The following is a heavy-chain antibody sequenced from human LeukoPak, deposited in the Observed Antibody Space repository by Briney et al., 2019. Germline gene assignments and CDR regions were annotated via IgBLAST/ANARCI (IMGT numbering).Heavy chain of an antibody. V-gene: IGHV4-39*01. CDR2: IYYSEST. J-gene: IGHJ4*02. Sequence: PSETLSLTCTVSGGSLSRSSYYWGWPRQPPGKGREGFGSIYYSESTYYNPSLTSRVTISVDTSKNQFSLKLSSVTAADTAVYYCSGRMYYYYSRFDYWGQGTLVTVSS. CDR3: SGRMYYYYSRFDY. CDR1: GGSLSRSSYY. D-gene: IGHD3-22*01.